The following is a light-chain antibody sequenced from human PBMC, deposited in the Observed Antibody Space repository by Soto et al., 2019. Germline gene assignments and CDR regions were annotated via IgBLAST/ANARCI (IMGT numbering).Light chain of an antibody. CDR2: GAS. CDR1: QSVRSSY. CDR3: QQYGSSPLT. J-gene: IGKJ4*02. Sequence: EIVLTQSPGTLSLSPGERATLSCMASQSVRSSYLAWYQQKFGQAPRLLIYGASSRATGIPDRFSGSGSGTDFTLTISRLEPEDFAVYYCQQYGSSPLTFGGGTEVEIK. V-gene: IGKV3-20*01.